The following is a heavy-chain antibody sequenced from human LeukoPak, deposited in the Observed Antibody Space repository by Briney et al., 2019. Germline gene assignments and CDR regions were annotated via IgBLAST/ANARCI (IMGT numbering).Heavy chain of an antibody. CDR1: GYTFTSYG. CDR2: ISAYNGNT. V-gene: IGHV1-18*01. Sequence: ASVKVSCKASGYTFTSYGISWVRQAPGQGLEWMGWISAYNGNTNYAQKLQGRVTMTTDTSTSTAYMELRSLRSDDTAVYYCARVITMIRGLNPYMDVWGKGTTVTISS. D-gene: IGHD3-10*01. J-gene: IGHJ6*03. CDR3: ARVITMIRGLNPYMDV.